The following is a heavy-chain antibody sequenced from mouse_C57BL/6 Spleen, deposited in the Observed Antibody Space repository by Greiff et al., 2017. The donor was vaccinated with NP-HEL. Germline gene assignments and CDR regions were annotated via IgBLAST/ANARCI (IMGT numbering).Heavy chain of an antibody. V-gene: IGHV1-52*01. J-gene: IGHJ4*01. CDR1: GYTFTSYW. D-gene: IGHD2-4*01. CDR2: IDPSDSET. CDR3: ARGFYYDYEDAMDY. Sequence: VQLQQPGAELVKPGASVKLSCKASGYTFTSYWMHWVKQRPIQGLEWIGNIDPSDSETHYNQKFKDKATLTVDKSSSTAYMQLSSLTSEDSAVYYCARGFYYDYEDAMDYWGQGTSVTVSS.